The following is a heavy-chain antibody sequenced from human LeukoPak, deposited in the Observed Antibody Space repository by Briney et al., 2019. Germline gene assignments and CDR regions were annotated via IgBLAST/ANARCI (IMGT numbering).Heavy chain of an antibody. CDR2: IYYSGST. J-gene: IGHJ6*02. Sequence: SETLSLTCTVSGGSISSSSYYWGWIRQPPGKGLEWIGSIYYSGSTYYNPSLKSRVTISVDTSKNQFSLKLSSVTAADTAVYYCARDGLPPRYCSSTSCYKSYYYYYGMDVWGQGTTVTVSS. V-gene: IGHV4-39*07. D-gene: IGHD2-2*02. CDR3: ARDGLPPRYCSSTSCYKSYYYYYGMDV. CDR1: GGSISSSSYY.